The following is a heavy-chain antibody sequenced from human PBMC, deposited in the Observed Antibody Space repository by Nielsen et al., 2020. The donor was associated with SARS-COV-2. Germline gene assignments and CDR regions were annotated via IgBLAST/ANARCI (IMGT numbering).Heavy chain of an antibody. Sequence: GSLRLSCAVYGGSFSGYYWSWIRQPPGKGLEWIGEINHSGSTNYNPSLKSRVTISVDTSKNQFSLKLSSVTAADTAVYYCARGDWKQVWYYGMDVWGQGTTVTVSS. CDR3: ARGDWKQVWYYGMDV. D-gene: IGHD1-1*01. CDR1: GGSFSGYY. CDR2: INHSGST. V-gene: IGHV4-34*01. J-gene: IGHJ6*02.